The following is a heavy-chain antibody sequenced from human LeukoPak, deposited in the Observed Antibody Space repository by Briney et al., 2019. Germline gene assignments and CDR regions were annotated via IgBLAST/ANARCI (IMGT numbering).Heavy chain of an antibody. J-gene: IGHJ6*03. D-gene: IGHD5-12*01. CDR3: AKENIVATTYYYSYYMDV. Sequence: GGSLRLSCAASGLTFSSYGMSWVRQAPGKGLEGVSGIGGSGSSTYYADSVKGRFTISRDNSKNTLYLQMNSLRAEDTAIYYCAKENIVATTYYYSYYMDVWGKGTTVTVSS. CDR1: GLTFSSYG. V-gene: IGHV3-23*01. CDR2: IGGSGSST.